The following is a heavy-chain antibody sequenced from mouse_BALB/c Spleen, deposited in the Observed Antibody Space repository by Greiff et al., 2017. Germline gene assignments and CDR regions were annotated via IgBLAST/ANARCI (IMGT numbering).Heavy chain of an antibody. CDR3: AREGGDPDAMDY. J-gene: IGHJ4*01. CDR1: GYTFTSYY. CDR2: IYPGNVNT. Sequence: QVQLQQSGPELVKPGASVRISCKASGYTFTSYYIHWVKQRPGQGLEWIGWIYPGNVNTKYNEKFKGKATLTADKSSSTAYMQLSSLTSEDSAVYFCAREGGDPDAMDYWGQGTSVTVSS. D-gene: IGHD3-3*01. V-gene: IGHV1S56*01.